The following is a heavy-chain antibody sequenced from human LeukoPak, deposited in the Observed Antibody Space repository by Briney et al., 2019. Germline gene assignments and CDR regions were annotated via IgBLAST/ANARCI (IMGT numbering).Heavy chain of an antibody. J-gene: IGHJ4*02. CDR3: ARERTTSGYYLAY. CDR1: GFTFSDFY. CDR2: LYSSGTT. V-gene: IGHV3-66*01. Sequence: GGSLRLSCAASGFTFSDFYMNWVRQAPGKGLEWVSVLYSSGTTYYADSVKGRFSISRDSSENTLYLQMNSLRVEDTGVYYCARERTTSGYYLAYWGQGTLVTVSS. D-gene: IGHD3-22*01.